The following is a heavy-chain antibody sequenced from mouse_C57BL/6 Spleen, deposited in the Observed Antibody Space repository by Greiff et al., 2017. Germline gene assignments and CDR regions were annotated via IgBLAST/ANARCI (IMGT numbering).Heavy chain of an antibody. V-gene: IGHV10-1*01. J-gene: IGHJ4*01. CDR2: IRSKSNNYAT. D-gene: IGHD2-10*01. CDR1: GFSFNTYA. Sequence: EVMLVESGGGLVQPKGSLKLSCAASGFSFNTYAMNWVRQAPGKGLEWVARIRSKSNNYATYYADSVKDRFTISRDDSESMLYLQMNNLKTEDTAMYYCVGGPYYALNYAMDDWGKGTSVTVAS. CDR3: VGGPYYALNYAMDD.